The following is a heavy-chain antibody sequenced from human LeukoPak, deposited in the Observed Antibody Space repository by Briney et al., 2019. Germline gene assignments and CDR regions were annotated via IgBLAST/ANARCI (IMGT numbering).Heavy chain of an antibody. J-gene: IGHJ1*01. CDR2: IYYSGST. CDR3: ARVAGYDFWSGYYEH. V-gene: IGHV4-59*01. Sequence: PSETLSLTCTVSGGSISSYYWSWIRQPPGKGLEWIGYIYYSGSTNYNPSLKSRVTISVDTSKNQFSLKLSSVTAADTAVYYCARVAGYDFWSGYYEHSGQGTLVTVSS. CDR1: GGSISSYY. D-gene: IGHD3-3*01.